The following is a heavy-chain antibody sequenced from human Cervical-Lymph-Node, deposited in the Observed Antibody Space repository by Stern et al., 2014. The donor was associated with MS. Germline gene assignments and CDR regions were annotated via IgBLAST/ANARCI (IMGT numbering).Heavy chain of an antibody. CDR2: IYTSGST. Sequence: VQLVESGPGLVKPSQTLSLTCSVSGGSFSSGGYYWSWIRQPAGKGLEWIGHIYTSGSTNYNPSLMSRVTMSVDTSKNQFYRRLSSVTAADTAVYYCAGEFTYWGQGTLVTVSS. V-gene: IGHV4-61*02. CDR1: GGSFSSGGYY. J-gene: IGHJ4*02. CDR3: AGEFTY.